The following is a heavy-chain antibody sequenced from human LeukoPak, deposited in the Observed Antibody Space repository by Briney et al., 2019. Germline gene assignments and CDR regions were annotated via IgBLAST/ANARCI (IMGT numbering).Heavy chain of an antibody. V-gene: IGHV3-33*08. J-gene: IGHJ4*02. CDR2: AYDDASNQ. Sequence: GGSLRLSCAASGFTFDDYTMHWVRQAPGKGLEWVAVAYDDASNQYYADSVKGRFTVSKDNSKNTLYIQMNSLRAEDTAVYYCATGGRYYYDQWGQGTLVTVSS. D-gene: IGHD3-22*01. CDR3: ATGGRYYYDQ. CDR1: GFTFDDYT.